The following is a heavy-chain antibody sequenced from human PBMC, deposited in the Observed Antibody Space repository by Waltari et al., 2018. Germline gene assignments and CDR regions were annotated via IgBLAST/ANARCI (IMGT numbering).Heavy chain of an antibody. CDR3: ARDRGRGLYLDS. Sequence: QLQESGPGLVKPSGTLSLTCTVSGDSMSGNNWWSWVRQSPEKGPEWIGQSHRSGRTNYNPSLESLATISIDTANNQFSRKLTSTTAADTAVYYCARDRGRGLYLDSWGQGTLVTVSP. J-gene: IGHJ4*02. CDR1: GDSMSGNNW. CDR2: SHRSGRT. D-gene: IGHD2-15*01. V-gene: IGHV4-4*02.